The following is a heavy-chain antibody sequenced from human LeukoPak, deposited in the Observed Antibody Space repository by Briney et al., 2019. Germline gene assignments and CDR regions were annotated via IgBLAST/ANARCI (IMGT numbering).Heavy chain of an antibody. CDR1: GFIFDEYW. D-gene: IGHD1-1*01. J-gene: IGHJ4*02. CDR3: LTGER. V-gene: IGHV3-74*01. CDR2: INSDGTRT. Sequence: GSLRLSCVASGFIFDEYWMNWVRQPLGKGPVAISRINSDGTRTIYADAVRGRFIISRDNAKNTVYLQMNSLRVEDTAVYYCLTGERWGQGTLVTVSS.